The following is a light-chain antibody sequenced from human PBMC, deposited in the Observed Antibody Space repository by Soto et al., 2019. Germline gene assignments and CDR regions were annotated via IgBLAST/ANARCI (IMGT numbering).Light chain of an antibody. V-gene: IGKV3-15*01. CDR2: VTS. J-gene: IGKJ2*01. CDR1: QSVSSN. CDR3: QQYNNWPPT. Sequence: EIVMTQSPATLSVSPGERATLSCRASQSVSSNLAWYQQKPGQAPRLLIYVTSTMATGIPARFSGSVSGTEFTLTISSLQSEDFAVYYCQQYNNWPPTFGQGTKLEIK.